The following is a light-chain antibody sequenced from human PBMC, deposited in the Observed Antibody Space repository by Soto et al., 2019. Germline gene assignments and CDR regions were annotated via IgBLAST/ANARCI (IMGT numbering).Light chain of an antibody. CDR2: LEGSGSY. J-gene: IGLJ2*01. V-gene: IGLV4-60*02. Sequence: QSVLTQSSSASASLGSSVKFTCTLSSGHSSYIIAWHQQQPGKAPRYLMKLEGSGSYNKGSGVPDRFSGSSSGADRYLTISNLQFDDEADYYCETWDSNTRVFGGGTKVTVL. CDR3: ETWDSNTRV. CDR1: SGHSSYI.